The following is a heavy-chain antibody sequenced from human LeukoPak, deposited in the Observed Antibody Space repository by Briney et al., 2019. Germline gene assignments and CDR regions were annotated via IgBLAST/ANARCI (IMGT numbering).Heavy chain of an antibody. V-gene: IGHV4-59*01. CDR2: IYYSGST. CDR3: ASLKPTGAFDI. Sequence: SETLSLTCTVSGASISSYYWSWIRQPPGKGLEWIGYIYYSGSTNYNPSLKSRVTISVDTSKNQFSLKLSSVTAADTAVYYCASLKPTGAFDIWGQGTMVTVSS. CDR1: GASISSYY. D-gene: IGHD4-17*01. J-gene: IGHJ3*02.